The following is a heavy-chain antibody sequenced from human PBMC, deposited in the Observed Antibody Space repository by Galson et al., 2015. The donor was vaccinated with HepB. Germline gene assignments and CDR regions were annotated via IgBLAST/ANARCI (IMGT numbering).Heavy chain of an antibody. CDR3: TRDHLPSNWFDP. V-gene: IGHV3-73*01. D-gene: IGHD1-14*01. CDR1: GFTFSDST. CDR2: IRDKANMFAT. Sequence: SLRLSCAASGFTFSDSTIHWVRQASGKGLEWVGRIRDKANMFATAYAASVKGGFTVSRDDSKNTAYLQMNSLKTGDTAVYYCTRDHLPSNWFDPWGQGTQVTVSS. J-gene: IGHJ5*02.